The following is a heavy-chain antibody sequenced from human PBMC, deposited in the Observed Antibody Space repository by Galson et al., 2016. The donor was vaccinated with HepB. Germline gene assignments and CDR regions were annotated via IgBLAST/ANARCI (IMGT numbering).Heavy chain of an antibody. D-gene: IGHD3-10*01. J-gene: IGHJ3*01. Sequence: SCAASGFNFGDYTMHWVRLAPGKGLEWVTGISRKSGDMPYADSVKGRFTISRDNAKNSVYLQMNSVTTEDTALYYCAKEKDSFQVQTPPDAFDVWGQGTMVTVSS. CDR1: GFNFGDYT. CDR3: AKEKDSFQVQTPPDAFDV. V-gene: IGHV3-9*01. CDR2: ISRKSGDM.